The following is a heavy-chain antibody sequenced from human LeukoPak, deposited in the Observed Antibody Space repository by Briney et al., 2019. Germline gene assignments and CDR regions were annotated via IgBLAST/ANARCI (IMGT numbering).Heavy chain of an antibody. J-gene: IGHJ2*01. V-gene: IGHV3-74*01. CDR1: GFIFSNYW. Sequence: GGSLRLSCAVSGFIFSNYWMHWVRQAPGKGLVWVACINSDGSSKSYADSVKGRFTISRDNAKNTLCLQMNSLRDETTAVYCGARDNAYGDHDFDLWGHGTLVTVSS. CDR3: ARDNAYGDHDFDL. CDR2: INSDGSSK. D-gene: IGHD4-17*01.